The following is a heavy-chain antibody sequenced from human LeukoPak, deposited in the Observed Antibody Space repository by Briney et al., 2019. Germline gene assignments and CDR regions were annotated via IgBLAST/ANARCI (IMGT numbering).Heavy chain of an antibody. D-gene: IGHD4-17*01. V-gene: IGHV4-59*01. J-gene: IGHJ6*02. CDR2: IYYTGTT. CDR1: GGSISTYY. CDR3: AREDPQTTGPEGMDV. Sequence: SKTLSLTCSVSGGSISTYYWSWIRQLPGKGLESIGYIYYTGTTNYNPSLRSRVTISVDTSRNQFPLRLSSVTAADTAVYYCAREDPQTTGPEGMDVWGHGPRSSSP.